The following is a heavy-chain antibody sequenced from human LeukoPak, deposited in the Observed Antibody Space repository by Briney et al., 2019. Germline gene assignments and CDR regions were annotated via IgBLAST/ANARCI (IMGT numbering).Heavy chain of an antibody. CDR2: INPSGGST. Sequence: ASVTVSCMASGYTFTSYYLHWVRQAPGQGLEWMGIINPSGGSTSYAQKFQGRVTMTRDTSTSTVYMELSSLRSEYTAVYYCAREAGGNPHYWGQGTLVTVSS. D-gene: IGHD4-23*01. CDR1: GYTFTSYY. J-gene: IGHJ4*02. CDR3: AREAGGNPHY. V-gene: IGHV1-46*01.